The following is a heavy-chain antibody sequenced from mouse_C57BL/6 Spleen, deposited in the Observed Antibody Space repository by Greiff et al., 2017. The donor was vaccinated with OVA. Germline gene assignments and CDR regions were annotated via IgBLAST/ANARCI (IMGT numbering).Heavy chain of an antibody. CDR2: ISSGSSTI. J-gene: IGHJ3*01. V-gene: IGHV5-17*01. D-gene: IGHD2-4*01. CDR1: GFTFSDYG. CDR3: ARAVYDYVWFAY. Sequence: VQLKESGGGLVKPGGSLKLSCAASGFTFSDYGMHWVRQAPEKGLEWVAYISSGSSTIYYADTVKGRFTISRYNAKNTLFLQMTSLRSEDTAMYYCARAVYDYVWFAYWGQGTLVTVSA.